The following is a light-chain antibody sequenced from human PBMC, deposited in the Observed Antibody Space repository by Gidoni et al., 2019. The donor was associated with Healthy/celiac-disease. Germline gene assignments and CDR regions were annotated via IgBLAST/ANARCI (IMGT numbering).Light chain of an antibody. CDR1: QGISNY. J-gene: IGKJ1*01. CDR3: QKDNSAPWT. V-gene: IGKV1-27*01. Sequence: DIQLTKSPSSLSASVGDRVTITCRASQGISNYFAWYQQKPGKGPKLLIYAASTLQSGVPSRFSGSGSGTDFTLTISSLQPEDVATYYCQKDNSAPWTFGQGTKVEIK. CDR2: AAS.